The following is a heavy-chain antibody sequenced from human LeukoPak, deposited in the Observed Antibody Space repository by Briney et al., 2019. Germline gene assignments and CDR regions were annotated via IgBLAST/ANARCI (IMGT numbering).Heavy chain of an antibody. J-gene: IGHJ4*02. CDR2: IHHSGST. CDR1: GGSPTGYD. Sequence: RPETLSLTCALDGGSPTGYDWICIRPSPGNGLEWIGEIHHSGSTKYNPSLKSRVTISVDTSKNQFSLKVSSLTAADTAVYYCARGVRQYVAAPGYWGRGTLVTVSS. D-gene: IGHD6-13*01. CDR3: ARGVRQYVAAPGY. V-gene: IGHV4-34*01.